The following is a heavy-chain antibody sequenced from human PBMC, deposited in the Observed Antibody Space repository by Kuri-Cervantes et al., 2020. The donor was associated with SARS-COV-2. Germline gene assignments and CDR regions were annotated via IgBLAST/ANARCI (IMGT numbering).Heavy chain of an antibody. Sequence: GSLRLSCAVYGGSFSGYYWSWIRQPPGKGLEWIGEINHSGSTNYNPSLKSRDTISVDTSKNQFSQKLSSVTAADTAVYYCARGRRGVPATVFDYWGQGTLVTVSS. CDR2: INHSGST. CDR1: GGSFSGYY. CDR3: ARGRRGVPATVFDY. D-gene: IGHD2-2*01. J-gene: IGHJ4*02. V-gene: IGHV4-34*01.